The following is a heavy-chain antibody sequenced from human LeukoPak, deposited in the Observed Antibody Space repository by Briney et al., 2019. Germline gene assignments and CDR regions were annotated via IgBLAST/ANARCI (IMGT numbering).Heavy chain of an antibody. CDR3: ARAPDY. Sequence: GGSLRLSCAASGFTFSSYSMNWVRQAPGKGLEWVSYISTGSSTIYYADSVKGRFTVSRDNAKSSLYLQMNSLRDEDTAVYYCARAPDYWGQGTLVTVSS. V-gene: IGHV3-48*02. J-gene: IGHJ4*02. CDR2: ISTGSSTI. CDR1: GFTFSSYS.